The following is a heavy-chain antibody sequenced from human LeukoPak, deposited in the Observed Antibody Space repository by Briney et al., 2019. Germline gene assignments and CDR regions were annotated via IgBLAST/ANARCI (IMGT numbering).Heavy chain of an antibody. CDR3: ATSHSSSWYAGRFDP. CDR1: GGSISSYY. Sequence: SETLSLTCTVSGGSISSYYWGWIRQPPGKGLEWIGSIYYSGSTYYNPSLKSRVTISVDTSKNQFSLKLSSVTAADTAVYYCATSHSSSWYAGRFDPWGQGTLVTVSS. CDR2: IYYSGST. V-gene: IGHV4-39*07. D-gene: IGHD6-13*01. J-gene: IGHJ5*02.